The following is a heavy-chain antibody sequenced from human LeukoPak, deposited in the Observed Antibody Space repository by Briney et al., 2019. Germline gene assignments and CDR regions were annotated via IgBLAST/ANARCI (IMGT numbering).Heavy chain of an antibody. CDR3: AREFDYYDDSGYSEDL. D-gene: IGHD3-22*01. J-gene: IGHJ5*02. Sequence: ASVKVSCKVSGYTFTKYGIIWVRQAPGQGLEWMGWVSTYNDNTNCAQNLQGRVTMTKDTSTSTAYMELRSLRSDDTAVYYCAREFDYYDDSGYSEDLWGQGTLVTVSS. V-gene: IGHV1-18*01. CDR1: GYTFTKYG. CDR2: VSTYNDNT.